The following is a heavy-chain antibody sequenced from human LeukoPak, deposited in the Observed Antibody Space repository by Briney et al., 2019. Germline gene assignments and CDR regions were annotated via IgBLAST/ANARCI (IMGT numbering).Heavy chain of an antibody. J-gene: IGHJ4*02. CDR1: GFTFSTYA. CDR2: ISGSGRGT. V-gene: IGHV3-23*01. CDR3: ARSGTEDGYNIYFDH. Sequence: PGGSLRLSCATSGFTFSTYAMTWVRQAPGRGLEWVSLISGSGRGTHYADSVKGRFTISRDNSKNILYLHMDSLRADDTAVYYRARSGTEDGYNIYFDHWGQGTLVTVSS. D-gene: IGHD5-24*01.